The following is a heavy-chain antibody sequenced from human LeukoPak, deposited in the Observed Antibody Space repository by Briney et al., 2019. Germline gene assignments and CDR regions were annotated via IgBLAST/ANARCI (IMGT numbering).Heavy chain of an antibody. CDR1: GFTFSSYG. CDR2: IRYDGSNK. J-gene: IGHJ4*02. CDR3: AKDRYSGSYSAFDY. Sequence: GGSLRLSCAASGFTFSSYGMHWVRQAPGKGLEGVAFIRYDGSNKYYADSVKGRFTISRDNSKNTLYLQMNSLRAEDTAVYYCAKDRYSGSYSAFDYWGQGTLVTVSS. V-gene: IGHV3-30*02. D-gene: IGHD1-26*01.